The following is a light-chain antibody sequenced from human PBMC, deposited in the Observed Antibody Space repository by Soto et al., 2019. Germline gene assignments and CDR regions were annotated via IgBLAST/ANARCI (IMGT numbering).Light chain of an antibody. V-gene: IGLV1-47*02. CDR2: ANK. CDR3: ATWDDSLSGWV. J-gene: IGLJ3*02. CDR1: SSDIGSSY. Sequence: QSVLTQPPSASGTPGQRVPISCSGSSSDIGSSYVYGYRQLPGTAPKLLIYANKQRPSGVPGRFSGSKSGTSASLAISGLRSEDEADYYCATWDDSLSGWVFGGGTKLTVL.